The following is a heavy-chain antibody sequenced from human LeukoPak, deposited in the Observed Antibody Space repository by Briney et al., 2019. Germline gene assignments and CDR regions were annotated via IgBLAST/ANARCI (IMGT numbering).Heavy chain of an antibody. CDR3: AKTREGYSSGWYGRDYYFDY. CDR2: ISYDGSNK. J-gene: IGHJ4*02. D-gene: IGHD6-19*01. Sequence: SGGSLRLSCAASGFTFSSYGMHWVRQAPGKGLEWVAVISYDGSNKYYADSVKGRFTISRDNSKNTLYLQMNSLRAEDTAVYYCAKTREGYSSGWYGRDYYFDYWGQGTLVTVSS. CDR1: GFTFSSYG. V-gene: IGHV3-30*18.